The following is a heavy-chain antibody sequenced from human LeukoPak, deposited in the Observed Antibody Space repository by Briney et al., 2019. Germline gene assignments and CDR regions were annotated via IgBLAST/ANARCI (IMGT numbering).Heavy chain of an antibody. D-gene: IGHD3-10*01. Sequence: SGGSLRLSCAASGFTFSNAWMSWARQAPGKGLEWVGRIKSKTDGGTTDYAAPVKGRFTISRDDSKNTLYLQMNSLKTEDTAVYYCSYYYGSGNPYYFDYWGQGTLVTVSS. CDR1: GFTFSNAW. J-gene: IGHJ4*02. CDR3: SYYYGSGNPYYFDY. V-gene: IGHV3-15*01. CDR2: IKSKTDGGTT.